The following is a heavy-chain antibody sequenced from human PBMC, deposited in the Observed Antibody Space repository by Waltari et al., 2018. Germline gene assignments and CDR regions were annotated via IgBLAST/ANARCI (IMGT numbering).Heavy chain of an antibody. CDR2: IIPILGIA. Sequence: QVQLVQSGAEVKKPGSSVKVSCKVSGGTFSSYAISWVRQAPGQGLEWMGGIIPILGIANYAQKFQGRVTITADKSTSTAYMELSSLRSEDTAVYYCASLNARYYYDSSGYAFDIWGQGTMVTVSS. CDR3: ASLNARYYYDSSGYAFDI. D-gene: IGHD3-22*01. V-gene: IGHV1-69*10. CDR1: GGTFSSYA. J-gene: IGHJ3*02.